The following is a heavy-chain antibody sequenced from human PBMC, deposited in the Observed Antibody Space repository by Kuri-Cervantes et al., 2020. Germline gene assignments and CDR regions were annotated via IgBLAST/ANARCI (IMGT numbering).Heavy chain of an antibody. CDR2: IIPIFGTA. CDR3: ARAGGSHTGWGYYYYGMDV. CDR1: GGTFSSYA. J-gene: IGHJ6*02. D-gene: IGHD3-16*01. Sequence: VKVSCKASGGTFSSYAISWVRQAPGQGLEWMGGIIPIFGTANYAQKFQGRVTITADESTSTAYMELSSLRSEDTAVYYCARAGGSHTGWGYYYYGMDVWGQGTLVTVSS. V-gene: IGHV1-69*01.